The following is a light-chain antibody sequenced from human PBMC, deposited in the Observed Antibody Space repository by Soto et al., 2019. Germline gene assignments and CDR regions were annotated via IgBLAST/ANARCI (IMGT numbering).Light chain of an antibody. CDR2: EVS. CDR3: SSYSDSSTHVV. V-gene: IGLV2-14*01. J-gene: IGLJ2*01. Sequence: QSVLTQPASVSGSPGQSITISCTGTSRDVGGYNYVSWYQHHPGKAPKLIIYEVSNRPSGISDRFSGSKSGNAASLTISGLQAEDESDYYCSSYSDSSTHVVFGGGTKLTV. CDR1: SRDVGGYNY.